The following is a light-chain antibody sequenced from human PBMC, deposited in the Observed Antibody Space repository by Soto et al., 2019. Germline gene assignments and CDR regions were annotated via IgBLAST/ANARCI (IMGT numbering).Light chain of an antibody. Sequence: SVLTQPASVSGSPGQSITISCTGTSSDVGGYNYVSWYQQHPGKAPKLMIYDVSNRPSGVSNRFSGSKSGNTASLTISGLQAEDEADYYCSSYTSSSTLLDVFGTGTKLTVL. CDR1: SSDVGGYNY. CDR3: SSYTSSSTLLDV. J-gene: IGLJ1*01. V-gene: IGLV2-14*01. CDR2: DVS.